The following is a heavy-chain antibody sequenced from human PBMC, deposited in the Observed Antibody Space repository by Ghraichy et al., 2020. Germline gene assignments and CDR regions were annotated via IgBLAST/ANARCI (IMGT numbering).Heavy chain of an antibody. CDR3: ARAGPGIAQNFDY. D-gene: IGHD6-13*01. J-gene: IGHJ4*02. CDR2: IIPIFGTA. CDR1: GGTFSSYA. V-gene: IGHV1-69*13. Sequence: SVKVSCKASGGTFSSYAISWVRQAPGQGLEWMGGIIPIFGTANYAQKFQGRVTITADESTSTAYMELSSLRSEDTAVYYCARAGPGIAQNFDYWGQGTLVTVSS.